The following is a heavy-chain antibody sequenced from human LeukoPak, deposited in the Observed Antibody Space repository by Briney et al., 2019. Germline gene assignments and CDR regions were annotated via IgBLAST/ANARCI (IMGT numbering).Heavy chain of an antibody. J-gene: IGHJ3*02. CDR1: GFTFSSYG. D-gene: IGHD5-18*01. CDR3: AKETRGHSYDDAFDI. CDR2: ISYDGSNK. V-gene: IGHV3-30*18. Sequence: GGSLRLSCAASGFTFSSYGMHGGRQAPGKGLEWVADISYDGSNKYYADSVKGRFTISRDNAKNTLYLRLNSLRPEDTAVYYGAKETRGHSYDDAFDIWGQGTIVTVSS.